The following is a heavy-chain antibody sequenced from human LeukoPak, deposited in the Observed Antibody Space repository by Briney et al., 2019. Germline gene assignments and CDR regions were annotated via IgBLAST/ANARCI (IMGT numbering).Heavy chain of an antibody. CDR1: GGSISSSSYY. CDR2: IYYSGST. CDR3: ATSPRRYYHDYGGNIDY. V-gene: IGHV4-39*01. J-gene: IGHJ4*02. D-gene: IGHD4-17*01. Sequence: SETLSLTCTVSGGSISSSSYYWGWIRQPPGKGLEWIGSIYYSGSTYYNPSLKSRVTISVDTSKNQFSLKLSSVTAADTAVYYCATSPRRYYHDYGGNIDYWGQGTLVTVSS.